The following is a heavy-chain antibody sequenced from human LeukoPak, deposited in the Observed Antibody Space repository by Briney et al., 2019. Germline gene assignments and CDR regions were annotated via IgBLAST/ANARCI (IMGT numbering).Heavy chain of an antibody. CDR3: AREDSSGYS. Sequence: GGSLRLSCAASGFTFSSYEMNWVRQAPGKGLEWVSYISSSGSTIYYADSVKGRFTISRDNAKNSLYLQMNSLRAEDTAVYYCAREDSSGYSWGQGTLVTVSS. CDR1: GFTFSSYE. CDR2: ISSSGSTI. J-gene: IGHJ5*02. V-gene: IGHV3-48*03. D-gene: IGHD3-22*01.